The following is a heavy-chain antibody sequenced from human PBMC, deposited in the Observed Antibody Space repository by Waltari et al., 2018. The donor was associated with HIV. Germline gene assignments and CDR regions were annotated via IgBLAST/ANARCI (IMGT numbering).Heavy chain of an antibody. J-gene: IGHJ5*02. CDR3: ARERGGPRTIFGVAQLKYNWFDP. CDR2: INHSGST. CDR1: GGSFSGYY. D-gene: IGHD3-3*01. V-gene: IGHV4-34*01. Sequence: QVQLQQWGAGLLKPSETLSLTCAVYGGSFSGYYWSWIRQPPGKGLEWIGEINHSGSTNYNPSLKSRVTISVDTSKNQFSLKLSSVTAADTAVYYCARERGGPRTIFGVAQLKYNWFDPWGQGTLVTVSS.